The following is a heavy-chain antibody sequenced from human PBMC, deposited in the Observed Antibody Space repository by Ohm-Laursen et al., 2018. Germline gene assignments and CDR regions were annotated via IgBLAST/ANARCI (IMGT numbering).Heavy chain of an antibody. D-gene: IGHD2-15*01. CDR1: GFTFSSYG. J-gene: IGHJ3*02. CDR3: AAARQLYCSGGSCYFSAFDI. V-gene: IGHV3-30*03. Sequence: SLRLSCAAFGFTFSSYGMHWVRQAPGKGLEWVAVISYDGSNKYYADSVKGRFTISRDNSKNTLYLQMNSLRAEDTAVYYCAAARQLYCSGGSCYFSAFDIWGQGTMVTVSS. CDR2: ISYDGSNK.